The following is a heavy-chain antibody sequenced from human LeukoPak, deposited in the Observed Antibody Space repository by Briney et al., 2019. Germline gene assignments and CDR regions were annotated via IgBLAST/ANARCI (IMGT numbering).Heavy chain of an antibody. V-gene: IGHV4-31*03. J-gene: IGHJ4*02. D-gene: IGHD3-10*01. CDR1: GGSISSGGYY. CDR2: IYYSGST. CDR3: ARGSMVRGVSDY. Sequence: SETLSLTCTVSGGSISSGGYYWSWIRQHPGKGREWIGYIYYSGSTYYNPSLKSRVTISVDTSKNQFSLKLSSVTAADTAVYYCARGSMVRGVSDYWGQGTLVTVSS.